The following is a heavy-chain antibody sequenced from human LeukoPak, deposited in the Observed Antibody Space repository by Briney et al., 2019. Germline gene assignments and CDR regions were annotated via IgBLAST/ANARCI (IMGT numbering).Heavy chain of an antibody. V-gene: IGHV4-59*01. D-gene: IGHD6-6*01. CDR2: IYESGST. Sequence: SETLSLTCSVSGDSISDYYWSWIRQPPGKRLEWIGHIYESGSTNYNPSLKSRVTISEDTSKKHFSLKLASVTPADTAVYYCARVGYSSSSVWRPTHWAGWGQGTLVTVSS. CDR3: ARVGYSSSSVWRPTHWAG. CDR1: GDSISDYY. J-gene: IGHJ4*02.